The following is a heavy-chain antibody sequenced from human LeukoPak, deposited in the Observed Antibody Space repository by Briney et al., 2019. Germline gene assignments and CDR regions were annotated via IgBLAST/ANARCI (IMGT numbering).Heavy chain of an antibody. CDR1: GFTFSSYA. D-gene: IGHD2/OR15-2a*01. V-gene: IGHV3-53*01. CDR2: IYRGGST. CDR3: ARDLSYYGMDV. Sequence: GGCLRLSCAASGFTFSSYAMSWVRQAPGKGLEWVSVIYRGGSTYYADSVKGRFTISRDNSKNTLYLQMNSLRAEDTAVYYCARDLSYYGMDVWGQGTTVTVSS. J-gene: IGHJ6*02.